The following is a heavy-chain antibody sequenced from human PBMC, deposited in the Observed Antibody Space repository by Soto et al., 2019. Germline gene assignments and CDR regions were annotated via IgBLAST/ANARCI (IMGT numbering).Heavy chain of an antibody. V-gene: IGHV4-38-2*02. CDR3: VRDLLPDY. J-gene: IGHJ4*02. CDR2: IYHSGST. CDR1: SYSISGGYY. Sequence: PSETLSLTCAVSSYSISGGYYWGWIRRPPGKGLEWIGSIYHSGSTYYNPSLKSRVTISVDTSKNQFSLKLSSVTAADTAVYYCVRDLLPDYWGQGTLVTVSS. D-gene: IGHD3-10*01.